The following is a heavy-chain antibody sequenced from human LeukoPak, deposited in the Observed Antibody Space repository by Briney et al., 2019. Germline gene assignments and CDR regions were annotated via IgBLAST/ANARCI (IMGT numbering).Heavy chain of an antibody. CDR2: ISYDGSNK. D-gene: IGHD6-13*01. J-gene: IGHJ3*02. Sequence: GGSLRLSCAASGFTFSSYTMHWVRQAPGKGLEWVAVISYDGSNKYYADSVKGRFTISRDNAKNSLYLQMNSLRAEDTAVYYCGKSIAAAVYDVFDIWGQGTMVTVS. CDR1: GFTFSSYT. V-gene: IGHV3-30-3*02. CDR3: GKSIAAAVYDVFDI.